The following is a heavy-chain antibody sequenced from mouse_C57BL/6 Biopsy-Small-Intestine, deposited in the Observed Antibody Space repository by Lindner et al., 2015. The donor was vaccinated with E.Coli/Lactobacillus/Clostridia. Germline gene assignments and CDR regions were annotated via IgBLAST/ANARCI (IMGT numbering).Heavy chain of an antibody. CDR2: IYPGDDGT. V-gene: IGHV1-85*01. CDR1: GYTFTNYD. Sequence: VQLQESGPELAKPGASVKLSCKASGYTFTNYDINWVIQRPGQGLEWIGWIYPGDDGTNYNEKFKDKATLTVDTSSSTAYMELHSLTSEDSAVYFCARWGLNWHYFDYWGQGTTLTVSS. J-gene: IGHJ2*01. D-gene: IGHD4-1*02. CDR3: ARWGLNWHYFDY.